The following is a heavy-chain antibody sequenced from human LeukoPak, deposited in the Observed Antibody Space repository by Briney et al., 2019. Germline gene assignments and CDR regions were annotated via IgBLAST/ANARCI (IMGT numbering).Heavy chain of an antibody. J-gene: IGHJ4*02. D-gene: IGHD6-19*01. CDR2: ISWNSGSI. Sequence: GGSLRLSCAASGFTFDDYAMHWVRQAPGKGLEWVSGISWNSGSIGYADSVKGRFTISRDNAKNSLYLQMNSLRAEDTAVYYCARPGSSGWYVNFDYWGQGTLVTVSS. CDR3: ARPGSSGWYVNFDY. V-gene: IGHV3-9*01. CDR1: GFTFDDYA.